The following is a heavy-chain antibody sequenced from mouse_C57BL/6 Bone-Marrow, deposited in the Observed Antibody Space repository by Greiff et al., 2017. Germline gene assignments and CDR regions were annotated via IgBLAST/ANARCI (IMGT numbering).Heavy chain of an antibody. D-gene: IGHD1-1*01. J-gene: IGHJ1*03. V-gene: IGHV1-85*01. CDR3: ARLEFDGSSGDWYFDV. CDR1: GYTFTSYD. Sequence: QVQLQQSGPELVKPGASVTLSCKASGYTFTSYDINWVKQRPGQGLEWIGWIYPRDGSTKYNEKFKGKATLTGDTSSSTAYMELHSLTSEDSAVYFCARLEFDGSSGDWYFDVGGTGTTATVTS. CDR2: IYPRDGST.